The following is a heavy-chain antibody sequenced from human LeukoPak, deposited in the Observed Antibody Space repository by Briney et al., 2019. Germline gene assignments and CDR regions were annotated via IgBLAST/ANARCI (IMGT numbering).Heavy chain of an antibody. CDR3: ARGQYYYDSSGYYYWFDP. J-gene: IGHJ5*02. CDR2: INHSGST. CDR1: GGSFSGYY. Sequence: SETLSLTCAVYGGSFSGYYWSWIRQPPGKGLEWVGEINHSGSTNYNPSLKSRVTISVDTSKNQFSLKLSSVTAADTAVYYCARGQYYYDSSGYYYWFDPWGQGTLVTVSS. D-gene: IGHD3-22*01. V-gene: IGHV4-34*01.